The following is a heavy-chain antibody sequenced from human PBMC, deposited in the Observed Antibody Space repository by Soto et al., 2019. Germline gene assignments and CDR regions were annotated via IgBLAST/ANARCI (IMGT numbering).Heavy chain of an antibody. CDR2: IKSKTDGGTT. CDR1: GFTFSNAW. V-gene: IGHV3-15*01. D-gene: IGHD2-15*01. J-gene: IGHJ3*02. Sequence: GGSLTLSCAASGFTFSNAWNCWVRQAPGQGLEWVGRIKSKTDGGTTDYAAPVKGRITISRDDSKNTLYLQMNSLNTEHTAVYYCTTDIDGRRNAFDIWGQGTMVTVS. CDR3: TTDIDGRRNAFDI.